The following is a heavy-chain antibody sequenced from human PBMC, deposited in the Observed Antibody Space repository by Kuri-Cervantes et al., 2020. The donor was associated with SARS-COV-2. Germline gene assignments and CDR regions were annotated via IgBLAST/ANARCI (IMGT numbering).Heavy chain of an antibody. Sequence: GGSLRLSCAASGVTFSSYAMSWVRQAPGKGLEWVSAISGSGGSTYYADSVKGRFTISRDNSKNTLYLQMNSLRAEDTAVYYCARDRRVGWADYWGQGTLVTVSS. CDR3: ARDRRVGWADY. V-gene: IGHV3-23*01. CDR2: ISGSGGST. CDR1: GVTFSSYA. J-gene: IGHJ4*02. D-gene: IGHD1-26*01.